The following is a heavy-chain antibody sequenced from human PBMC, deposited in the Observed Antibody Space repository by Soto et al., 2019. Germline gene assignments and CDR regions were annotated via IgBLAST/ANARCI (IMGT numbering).Heavy chain of an antibody. CDR2: IYYSGST. CDR1: GGSVSSGSYY. Sequence: PSETLSLTCTVSGGSVSSGSYYWSWIRQPPGKGLEWIGYIYYSGSTSYNPSLKSRVTISVDTSKNQFSLKLSSVTAADTAVYYCARGGLGRYSSAGIDYWGQGTLVTVSS. D-gene: IGHD6-25*01. CDR3: ARGGLGRYSSAGIDY. J-gene: IGHJ4*02. V-gene: IGHV4-61*01.